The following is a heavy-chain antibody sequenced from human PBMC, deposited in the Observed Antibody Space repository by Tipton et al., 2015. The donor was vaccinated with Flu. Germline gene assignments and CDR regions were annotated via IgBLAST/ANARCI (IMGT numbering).Heavy chain of an antibody. CDR2: INHSGST. Sequence: TLSLTCAVYGGSFSGYYWSWIRQPPGKGLEWIGEINHSGSTNYNPSLKSRVTISADTSKNQFSMTLTSVTVADTAVYYCASGNFYDSSGYFAFWGQGILVTVSS. D-gene: IGHD3-22*01. CDR1: GGSFSGYY. V-gene: IGHV4-34*01. J-gene: IGHJ4*02. CDR3: ASGNFYDSSGYFAF.